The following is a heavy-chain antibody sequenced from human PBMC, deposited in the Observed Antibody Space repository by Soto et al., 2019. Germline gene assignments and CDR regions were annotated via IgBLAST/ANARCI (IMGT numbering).Heavy chain of an antibody. J-gene: IGHJ4*02. CDR2: FSGSGGNT. CDR3: AKGSSSWPYYYDY. Sequence: EVQLLESGGGLVQPGGSLRLSCAASGFTFSSYVMTWVRQAPGKGLEWVSSFSGSGGNTYYADSVKGRFTISRDNSKNTLYLQMNSLRAEDTAVYYCAKGSSSWPYYYDYWGQGTLVTVSS. V-gene: IGHV3-23*01. CDR1: GFTFSSYV. D-gene: IGHD6-13*01.